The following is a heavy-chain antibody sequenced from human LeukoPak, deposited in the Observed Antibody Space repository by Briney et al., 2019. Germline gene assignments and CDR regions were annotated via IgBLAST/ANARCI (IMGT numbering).Heavy chain of an antibody. Sequence: SVKVSCKASGGTFSSYAISWVRQAPGQGLEWMGGIIPIFGTANYAQKFQGRVTITADESTSTAYMELSSLRSEDTAVYYCARDPGNCRITTCTLQAFDIWGHETIVTASS. CDR2: IIPIFGTA. CDR3: ARDPGNCRITTCTLQAFDI. D-gene: IGHD2-15*01. CDR1: GGTFSSYA. V-gene: IGHV1-69*13. J-gene: IGHJ3*02.